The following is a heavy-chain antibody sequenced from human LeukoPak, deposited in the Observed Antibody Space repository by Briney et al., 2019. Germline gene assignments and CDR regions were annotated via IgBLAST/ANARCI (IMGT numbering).Heavy chain of an antibody. V-gene: IGHV3-23*01. CDR2: ISGSGSTT. Sequence: GGSLRLSCAASGFTFSSYAMSWVRQAPGKGLEWVSAISGSGSTTYYADPVKGRFTISRDNSKNTLYLQMNSLRAEDTAVYYCAKVDSGIVATGSPYFDYWGQGTLVTVSS. D-gene: IGHD6-13*01. CDR3: AKVDSGIVATGSPYFDY. CDR1: GFTFSSYA. J-gene: IGHJ4*02.